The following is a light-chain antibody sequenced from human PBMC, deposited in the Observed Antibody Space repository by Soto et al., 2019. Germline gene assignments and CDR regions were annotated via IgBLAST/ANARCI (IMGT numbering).Light chain of an antibody. Sequence: QYVLTQPASVSGSPGQSITISCTGTSSDVGSYNLVSWYQQHPGKAPKLMIYEVSKRPSGVSNRFSGSKSGNTASLTISGLQAEDEADYYCCSHAGSSTFYVFGTGTKVTVL. V-gene: IGLV2-23*02. J-gene: IGLJ1*01. CDR3: CSHAGSSTFYV. CDR1: SSDVGSYNL. CDR2: EVS.